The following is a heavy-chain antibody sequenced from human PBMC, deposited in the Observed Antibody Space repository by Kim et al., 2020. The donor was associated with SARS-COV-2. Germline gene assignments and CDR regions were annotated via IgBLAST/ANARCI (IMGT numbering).Heavy chain of an antibody. J-gene: IGHJ4*02. CDR2: IYTSGST. CDR1: GGSISSGSYY. Sequence: SETLSLTCTVSGGSISSGSYYWSWIRQPAGKGLEWIGHIYTSGSTNYNPSLKSRVTISVDTSKNQFSLKLSSVTAADTAVYYCARRAPSAAGYYFDYWGQRTLVTVSS. D-gene: IGHD6-13*01. V-gene: IGHV4-61*09. CDR3: ARRAPSAAGYYFDY.